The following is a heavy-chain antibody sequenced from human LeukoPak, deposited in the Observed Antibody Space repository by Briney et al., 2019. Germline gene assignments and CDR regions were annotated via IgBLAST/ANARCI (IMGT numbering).Heavy chain of an antibody. Sequence: GGSLRLSCAASGFTFSSYAMSWGRQAPGRGVEWVSAISGSGGSTYYEDSVKGRFTISRDNSKNTVSLQTNSLRGEDTAVYYCAKDDAWGRYKDWGQGTLVTVSS. CDR2: ISGSGGST. CDR1: GFTFSSYA. J-gene: IGHJ1*01. D-gene: IGHD3-16*01. V-gene: IGHV3-23*01. CDR3: AKDDAWGRYKD.